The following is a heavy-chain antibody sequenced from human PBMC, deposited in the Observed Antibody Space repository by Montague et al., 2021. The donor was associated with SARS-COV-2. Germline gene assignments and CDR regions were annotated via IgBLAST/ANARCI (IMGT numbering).Heavy chain of an antibody. CDR2: ISSSSSYT. Sequence: SLRLSCAASGFTFGDYYMSWIRQAPGKGLEWVSYISSSSSYTNYADSVKGRFTISRDNAKNSLYLQMNSLRAEDTAVYYCARDPYGGWLQEHHYYYGMDVWGQGTTVTASS. CDR3: ARDPYGGWLQEHHYYYGMDV. V-gene: IGHV3-11*05. D-gene: IGHD5-24*01. CDR1: GFTFGDYY. J-gene: IGHJ6*02.